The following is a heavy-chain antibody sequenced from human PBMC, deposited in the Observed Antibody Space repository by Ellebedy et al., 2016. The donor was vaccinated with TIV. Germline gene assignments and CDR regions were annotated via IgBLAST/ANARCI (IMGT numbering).Heavy chain of an antibody. D-gene: IGHD6-19*01. CDR1: GITFSSYA. V-gene: IGHV3-23*01. J-gene: IGHJ4*02. Sequence: GESLKISCAASGITFSSYAMNWVRQAPGKGLEWVSGISGSGGTTFYAGSVKGRFTISRDNSKNTLYLQMNSLRVDDTAIYYCAKEALAVWGQGTLVTVSS. CDR3: AKEALAV. CDR2: ISGSGGTT.